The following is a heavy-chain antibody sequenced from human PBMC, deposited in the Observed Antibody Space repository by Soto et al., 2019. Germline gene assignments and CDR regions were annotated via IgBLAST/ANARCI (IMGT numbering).Heavy chain of an antibody. CDR3: ARDPGRSLRLGYSDD. CDR1: GFTFSNYN. CDR2: INPDSTYR. J-gene: IGHJ4*02. D-gene: IGHD1-26*01. V-gene: IGHV3-21*01. Sequence: YLVESGGGLVEPGGSLRLCCAASGFTFSNYNMNWVRQAPGKGLEWVSSINPDSTYRYYADSMRGRFTISRDNAKDSLYLHMTSLRVEDTAVYFCARDPGRSLRLGYSDDWVQGTLVTVSS.